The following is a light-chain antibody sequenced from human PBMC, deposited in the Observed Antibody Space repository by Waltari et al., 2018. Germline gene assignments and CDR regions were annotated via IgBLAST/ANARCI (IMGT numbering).Light chain of an antibody. CDR1: QSVLFSSNNKYY. V-gene: IGKV4-1*01. J-gene: IGKJ2*01. CDR2: GAP. CDR3: QQYYRPLYT. Sequence: DIVMTQSPDSLAVSLGERATINCKSSQSVLFSSNNKYYFSWYQHKPGQPRRLLLSGAPTRASGVPDRFSGSGSGTDFTLTISGLQAEDVALYYCQQYYRPLYTFGQGTRLEIK.